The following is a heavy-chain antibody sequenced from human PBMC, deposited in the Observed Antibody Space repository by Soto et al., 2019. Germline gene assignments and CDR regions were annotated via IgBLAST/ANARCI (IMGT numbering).Heavy chain of an antibody. V-gene: IGHV3-53*01. CDR3: ARGGGLYSSAFIDY. D-gene: IGHD6-19*01. CDR2: IYSGGST. J-gene: IGHJ4*02. CDR1: GFTVSSNY. Sequence: PGGSLRLSWAAFGFTVSSNYMSWVLQAPGKGLEWVSVIYSGGSTYYADSVKGRFTISRDNSKNTLYLQMNSLRAEDTAVYYCARGGGLYSSAFIDYWGQGTLVTVSS.